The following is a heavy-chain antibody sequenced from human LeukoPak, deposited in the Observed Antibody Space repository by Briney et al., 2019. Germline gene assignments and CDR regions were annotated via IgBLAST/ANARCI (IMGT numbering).Heavy chain of an antibody. J-gene: IGHJ4*02. CDR2: VSAGSTGI. V-gene: IGHV3-48*04. Sequence: PGGSLRLSCAGSGFNFGIYSMDWVRQAPGKGLEWVAYVSAGSTGIFYAASVKGRFSISRDNAQKSLYLQMNSLRAEDTAIYYLVRQKGGFGFVLWGPGTLAPVSS. CDR3: VRQKGGFGFVL. D-gene: IGHD3-16*01. CDR1: GFNFGIYS.